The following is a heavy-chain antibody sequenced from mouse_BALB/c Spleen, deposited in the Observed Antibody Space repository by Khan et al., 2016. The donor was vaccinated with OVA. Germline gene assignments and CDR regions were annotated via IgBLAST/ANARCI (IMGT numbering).Heavy chain of an antibody. CDR2: IWSGGST. V-gene: IGHV2-2*02. CDR1: GFSLTTYG. J-gene: IGHJ3*01. CDR3: ARKYDYDEGLAY. Sequence: VQLKQSGPGLVQPSQSLSITCTVSGFSLTTYGVHWVRQSPGKGLEWLGVIWSGGSTDYNAAFISRLSISKDNSKSQVFFKMNSLQANDTAIYYWARKYDYDEGLAYWGQGTLVTVSA. D-gene: IGHD2-4*01.